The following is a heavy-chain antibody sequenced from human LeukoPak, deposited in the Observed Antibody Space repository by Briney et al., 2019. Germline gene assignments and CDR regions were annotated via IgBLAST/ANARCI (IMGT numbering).Heavy chain of an antibody. J-gene: IGHJ2*01. CDR3: AREGVGCTSPSCYGYFDL. Sequence: GGSLRLSCAASGFTFSSYSMNWVRQAPGKGLEWVAYISSRGGTIYYADSVKGRFTISRDNANNSLYLQMDSLRAEDTAVYYCAREGVGCTSPSCYGYFDLWGRGTLVTVSS. V-gene: IGHV3-48*04. CDR1: GFTFSSYS. D-gene: IGHD2-2*01. CDR2: ISSRGGTI.